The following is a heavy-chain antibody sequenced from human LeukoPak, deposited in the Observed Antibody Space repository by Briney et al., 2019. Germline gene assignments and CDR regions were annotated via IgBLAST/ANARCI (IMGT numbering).Heavy chain of an antibody. CDR2: IIPIFGTA. CDR1: GGTFSSYA. D-gene: IGHD3-3*01. CDR3: ASSGGDYDFWSGYYSGPGAFDI. Sequence: GASVKVSCKASGGTFSSYAISWVRQAPGQGLEWMGRIIPIFGTANYAQKFQGRVTITTDESTSTAYMELSSLRSEDTAVYYCASSGGDYDFWSGYYSGPGAFDIWGQGQWSPSLQ. J-gene: IGHJ3*02. V-gene: IGHV1-69*05.